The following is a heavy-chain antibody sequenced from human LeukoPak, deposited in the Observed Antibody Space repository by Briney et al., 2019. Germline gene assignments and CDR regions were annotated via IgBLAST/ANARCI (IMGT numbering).Heavy chain of an antibody. V-gene: IGHV3-11*06. J-gene: IGHJ4*02. CDR2: ISGSSSYT. CDR1: GFTFSDYY. D-gene: IGHD3-22*01. Sequence: GGSLRLSCAASGFTFSDYYMSWIRRAPGKGMEWVSYISGSSSYTNYADSVKGRFTISRDNAKNTLYLQMNSLRAEDTAVYYCARDLELVYYDSSGYDYWGQGTLVIVSS. CDR3: ARDLELVYYDSSGYDY.